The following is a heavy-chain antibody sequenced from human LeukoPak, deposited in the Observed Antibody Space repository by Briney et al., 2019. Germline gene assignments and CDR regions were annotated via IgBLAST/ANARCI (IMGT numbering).Heavy chain of an antibody. J-gene: IGHJ6*03. CDR2: IYYSGST. V-gene: IGHV4-61*01. CDR3: AREGSSSSNYYYYYMDV. D-gene: IGHD6-6*01. Sequence: PSETLSLTCTVSGGSISSSSYYWGWIRQPPGKGLEWIGYIYYSGSTNYNPSLKSRVTISVDTSKNQFSLKLSSVTAADTAVYYCAREGSSSSNYYYYYMDVWGKGTTVTVSS. CDR1: GGSISSSSYY.